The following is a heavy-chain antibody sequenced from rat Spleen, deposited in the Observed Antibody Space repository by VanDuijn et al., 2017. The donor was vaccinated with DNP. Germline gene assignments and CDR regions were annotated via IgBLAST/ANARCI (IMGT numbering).Heavy chain of an antibody. CDR2: IWSGGST. CDR1: GFSLTRYG. D-gene: IGHD1-6*01. Sequence: QVQLKESGPGLVQPSQTLSLTCTVSGFSLTRYGVSWVCQPPGKGLEWIGAIWSGGSTDYNSALKSRLSISRDTSKSQVFLKMNSLQTEDTAIYYCTRVYTTDYYFDYWGQGVMVTVSS. CDR3: TRVYTTDYYFDY. J-gene: IGHJ2*01. V-gene: IGHV2-4*01.